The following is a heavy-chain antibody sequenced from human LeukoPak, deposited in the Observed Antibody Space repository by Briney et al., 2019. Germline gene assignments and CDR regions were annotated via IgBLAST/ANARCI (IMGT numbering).Heavy chain of an antibody. V-gene: IGHV4-30-2*01. J-gene: IGHJ5*02. Sequence: PSETLSLTCTVSGGSISSGGYYWSWIRQPPGKGLEWIGYIYHSGSTYYYPSLKSRVTISVDRSKNQFSLKLSSVTAADTAVYYCARDRVFNWFDPWGQGTLVTVSS. CDR3: ARDRVFNWFDP. CDR1: GGSISSGGYY. CDR2: IYHSGST. D-gene: IGHD6-13*01.